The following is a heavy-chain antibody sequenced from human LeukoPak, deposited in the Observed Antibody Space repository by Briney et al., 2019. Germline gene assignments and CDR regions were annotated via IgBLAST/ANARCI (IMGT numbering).Heavy chain of an antibody. Sequence: GGSLRLSCAASGFTFSSYAMSWVRQAPGKGLEWVSAISGSGGSTYYADSVKGRLTISRDNSKNTLYLQMNSLRAEDTVVYYCAKDLRAPYYYDSSGYSGGRFDYWGQGTLVTVSS. CDR3: AKDLRAPYYYDSSGYSGGRFDY. CDR1: GFTFSSYA. J-gene: IGHJ4*02. CDR2: ISGSGGST. V-gene: IGHV3-23*01. D-gene: IGHD3-22*01.